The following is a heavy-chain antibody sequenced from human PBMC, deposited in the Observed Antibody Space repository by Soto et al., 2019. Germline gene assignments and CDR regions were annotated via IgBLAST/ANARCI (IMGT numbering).Heavy chain of an antibody. J-gene: IGHJ6*02. CDR2: ISGSGGST. CDR1: GFTFSSYA. Sequence: EVQLLESGGGLVQPGGSLRLSCAAYGFTFSSYAMSWVRQAPGKGLEWVSAISGSGGSTYYADSVKGRFTISRDNSKNTLYLQMNSLRAEDTAVYYCAKAIIQTYYYYGMDVWGQGTTVTVSS. CDR3: AKAIIQTYYYYGMDV. D-gene: IGHD5-12*01. V-gene: IGHV3-23*01.